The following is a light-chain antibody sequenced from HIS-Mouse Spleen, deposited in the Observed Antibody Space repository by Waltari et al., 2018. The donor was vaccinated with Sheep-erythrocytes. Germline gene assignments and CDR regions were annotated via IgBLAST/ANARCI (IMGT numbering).Light chain of an antibody. CDR1: ALPKKY. J-gene: IGLJ3*02. V-gene: IGLV3-10*01. Sequence: SYELTQPPSVSVSPGQTARNTCSGGALPKKYAYWYQQKSGQAPVLVIYEDSKRPSGIPERFSGSTSGTMATLTISGAQVEDEADYYCYSTDSSGNHWVFGGGTKLTVL. CDR2: EDS. CDR3: YSTDSSGNHWV.